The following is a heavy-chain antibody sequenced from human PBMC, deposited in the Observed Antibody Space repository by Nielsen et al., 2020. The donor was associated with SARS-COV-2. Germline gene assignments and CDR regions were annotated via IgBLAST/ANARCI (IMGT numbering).Heavy chain of an antibody. Sequence: GGSLRLSCTASGFTFGDYAMSWFRQAPGKGLEWVGFIRSKAYGGTTEYAASVKGRFTISRDDSKSIAYLQMNSLKTEDTAVYYCARGYSSGWYWDAFDIWGQGTMVTVSS. CDR1: GFTFGDYA. CDR2: IRSKAYGGTT. J-gene: IGHJ3*02. CDR3: ARGYSSGWYWDAFDI. D-gene: IGHD6-19*01. V-gene: IGHV3-49*03.